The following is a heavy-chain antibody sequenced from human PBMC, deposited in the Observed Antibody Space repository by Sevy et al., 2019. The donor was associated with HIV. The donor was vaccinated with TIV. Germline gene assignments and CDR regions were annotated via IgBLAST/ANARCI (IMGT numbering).Heavy chain of an antibody. CDR1: GGSIRINSYN. V-gene: IGHV4-39*02. J-gene: IGHJ2*01. D-gene: IGHD6-19*01. Sequence: SETLSLTCTVSGGSIRINSYNWGWVRQPPGKGLEWTGSIYNTGSTSYNPSLKRRVTISVDTSKNNFSLRLTTVTAADTAVYYCATRRGTDWYEGTGGYIDLWGRGTLVTVSS. CDR2: IYNTGST. CDR3: ATRRGTDWYEGTGGYIDL.